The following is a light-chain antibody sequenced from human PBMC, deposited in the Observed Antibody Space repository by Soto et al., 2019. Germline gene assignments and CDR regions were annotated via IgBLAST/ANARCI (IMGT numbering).Light chain of an antibody. CDR2: DTS. CDR1: RGIGDT. J-gene: IGKJ4*01. V-gene: IGKV3-15*01. CDR3: QHYVTWPLT. Sequence: EIVRTQSPATVSVSPGEGATLSCRASRGIGDTLAWYQQKPGQTPRLLIYDTSIGATGVPARFSGSRSGAEFTLTISSLQSEDFAVYYCQHYVTWPLTFGGGTKVDIK.